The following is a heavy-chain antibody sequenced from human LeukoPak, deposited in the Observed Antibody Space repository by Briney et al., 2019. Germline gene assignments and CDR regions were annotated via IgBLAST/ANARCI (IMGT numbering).Heavy chain of an antibody. CDR1: GGSFSGYY. D-gene: IGHD1-14*01. J-gene: IGHJ4*02. CDR3: ARGGDRRGFDY. Sequence: SETLSLTCAVYGGSFSGYYWSWIRQHPGKGLEWIGYIYDSGTTYYSPALQSRVTISVDTSDNQFSLKLRSLTAADTAVYYCARGGDRRGFDYWGQGTLVTVSS. CDR2: IYDSGTT. V-gene: IGHV4-34*01.